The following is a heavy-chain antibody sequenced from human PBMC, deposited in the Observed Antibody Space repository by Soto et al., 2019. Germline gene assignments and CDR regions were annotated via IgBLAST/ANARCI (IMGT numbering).Heavy chain of an antibody. D-gene: IGHD1-26*01. Sequence: GGSLRLSCAASGFTFSSYSMNWVRQAPGKGLEWVSYISSSSSTIYYADSVKGRFTISRDNAKNSLYLQMNSLRDEDTAVYYCARIWSGSCPVYFDYWGQGALVTVSS. CDR3: ARIWSGSCPVYFDY. CDR1: GFTFSSYS. V-gene: IGHV3-48*02. J-gene: IGHJ4*02. CDR2: ISSSSSTI.